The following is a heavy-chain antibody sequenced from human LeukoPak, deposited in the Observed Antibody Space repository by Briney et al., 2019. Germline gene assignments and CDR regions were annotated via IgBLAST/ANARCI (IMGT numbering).Heavy chain of an antibody. J-gene: IGHJ3*02. CDR3: ARIYDSSGLDAFDI. CDR2: IYYSGST. CDR1: GGSISSYY. Sequence: SETLSLTCTVSGGSISSYYWSWIRQPPGKGLEWIGYIYYSGSTNYNPSLKSRVTISVDTSKNQFSLKLSSVTAADTAVYYCARIYDSSGLDAFDIWGQGTMVTVSS. V-gene: IGHV4-59*01. D-gene: IGHD3-22*01.